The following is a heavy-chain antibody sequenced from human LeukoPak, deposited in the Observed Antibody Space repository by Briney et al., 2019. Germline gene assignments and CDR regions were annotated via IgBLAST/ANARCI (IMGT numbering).Heavy chain of an antibody. V-gene: IGHV3-23*01. Sequence: GGSLRLSCAASGFTFTTYAVIWVRQAPGKGLEWVSVISGNGDSTYYSDSVKGRFTTSRDNSKNTLYLQMSSLRAEDTAVYYCAKESPNFDYWGQGTLVTVSS. CDR2: ISGNGDST. J-gene: IGHJ4*02. CDR3: AKESPNFDY. CDR1: GFTFTTYA.